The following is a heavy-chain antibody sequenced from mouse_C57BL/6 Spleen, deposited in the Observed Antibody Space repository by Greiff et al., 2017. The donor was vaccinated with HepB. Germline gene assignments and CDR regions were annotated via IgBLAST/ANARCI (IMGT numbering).Heavy chain of an antibody. CDR2: IYPGSGST. V-gene: IGHV1-55*01. Sequence: QVQLQQPGAELVKPGASVKMSCKASGYTFTSYWITWVKQRPGQGLEWIGDIYPGSGSTNYNEKFKSKATLTVDTSSSTAYMQLSSLTSEDSAVYDCARRGYGSSHWYFEVWGTGTTVTVSS. J-gene: IGHJ1*03. D-gene: IGHD1-1*01. CDR3: ARRGYGSSHWYFEV. CDR1: GYTFTSYW.